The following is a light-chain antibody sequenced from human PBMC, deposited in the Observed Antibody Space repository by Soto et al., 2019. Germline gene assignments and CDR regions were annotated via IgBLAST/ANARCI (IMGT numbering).Light chain of an antibody. J-gene: IGKJ1*01. CDR2: GTS. CDR1: QSVSSSS. Sequence: ETVLTQSPGTLSLSPGERATLSCRASQSVSSSSLAWYQQRPGQAPRLLIYGTSSRATGIPDRFSGSGSGTDFTLTISSLEPEDFAVYYCQQRSNWPRWTFGQGTKGDIK. V-gene: IGKV3D-20*02. CDR3: QQRSNWPRWT.